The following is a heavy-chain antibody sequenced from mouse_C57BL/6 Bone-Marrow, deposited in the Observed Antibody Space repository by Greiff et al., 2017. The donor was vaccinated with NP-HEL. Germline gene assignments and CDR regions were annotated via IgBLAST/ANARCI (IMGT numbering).Heavy chain of an antibody. CDR1: GYTFTDYN. J-gene: IGHJ1*03. Sequence: EVKLQESGPELVKPGASVKIPCKASGYTFTDYNMDWVQQSHGKSLEWIGDINPNNGGTIYTQKFQGKATLTVDKSSSTAYMELRSRTSEDTAVYYCVVGLGRGWYFDVWGTGTTVTVSS. D-gene: IGHD4-1*01. CDR2: INPNNGGT. CDR3: VVGLGRGWYFDV. V-gene: IGHV1-18*01.